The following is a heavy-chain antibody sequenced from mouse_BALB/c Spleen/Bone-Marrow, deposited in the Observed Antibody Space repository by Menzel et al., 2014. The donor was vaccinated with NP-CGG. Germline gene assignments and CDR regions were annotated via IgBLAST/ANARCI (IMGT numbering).Heavy chain of an antibody. Sequence: VQLVGSGPGLVAPSQSLSITCTVSGFSLTGYGVNWVRQPPGKGLEWLGMIWGDGSTDYNSALKSRLSISKDNSKSQVFLKMNSLQTDDTARYYCARGEDYDDYYAMDYWGQGTSVTVSS. CDR1: GFSLTGYG. V-gene: IGHV2-6-7*01. J-gene: IGHJ4*01. CDR2: IWGDGST. D-gene: IGHD2-4*01. CDR3: ARGEDYDDYYAMDY.